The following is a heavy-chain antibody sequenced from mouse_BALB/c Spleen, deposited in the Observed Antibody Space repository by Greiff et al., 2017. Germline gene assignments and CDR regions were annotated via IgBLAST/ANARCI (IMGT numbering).Heavy chain of an antibody. V-gene: IGHV5-17*02. D-gene: IGHD1-2*01. J-gene: IGHJ3*01. CDR1: GFTFSSFG. Sequence: EVKVEESGGGLVQPGGSRKLSCAASGFTFSSFGMHWVRQAPEKGLEWVAYISSGSSTIYYADTVKGRFTISRDNPKNTLFLQMTSLRSEDTAMYYCAREALLRLRGFAYWGQGTLVTVSA. CDR2: ISSGSSTI. CDR3: AREALLRLRGFAY.